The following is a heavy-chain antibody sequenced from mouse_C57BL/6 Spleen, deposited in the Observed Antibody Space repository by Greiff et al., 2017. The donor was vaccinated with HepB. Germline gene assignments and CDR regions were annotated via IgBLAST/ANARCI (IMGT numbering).Heavy chain of an antibody. CDR1: GFTFSNYW. D-gene: IGHD1-1*01. Sequence: EVQRVESGGGLVQPGGSMKLSCVASGFTFSNYWLNWVRQSPEKGLEWVAQIRLKSDNYATHYAESVKGRFTISRDDPKSSVYLQMNNLRAEDTGIYYCTPHYYGSSYGYFDVWGTGTTVTVSS. J-gene: IGHJ1*03. CDR2: IRLKSDNYAT. V-gene: IGHV6-3*01. CDR3: TPHYYGSSYGYFDV.